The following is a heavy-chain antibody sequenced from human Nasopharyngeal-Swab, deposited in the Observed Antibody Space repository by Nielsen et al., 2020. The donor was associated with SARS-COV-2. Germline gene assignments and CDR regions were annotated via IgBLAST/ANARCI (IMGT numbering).Heavy chain of an antibody. Sequence: GESLKISCAASGFTFSSYGMHWVRQAPGKGLEWVAVISYDGSNKYYADSVKGRFTISRDNSKNTLYLQMNSLRAEDTAVYYCAKAGFGELWLDYWGQGTLVTVSS. J-gene: IGHJ4*02. D-gene: IGHD3-10*01. CDR2: ISYDGSNK. V-gene: IGHV3-30*18. CDR3: AKAGFGELWLDY. CDR1: GFTFSSYG.